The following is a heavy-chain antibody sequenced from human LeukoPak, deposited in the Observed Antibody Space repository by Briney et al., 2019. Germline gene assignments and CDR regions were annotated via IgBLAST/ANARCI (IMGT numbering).Heavy chain of an antibody. Sequence: ASVKVSCKASGYTFTGYYMHWVRQAPGQGLEWMGWINPNSGGTNYAQKFQGRVTMTRDTSISTAYMELSRLRSDDTAVYYCARDSGSSGWYLYNHWGQGTLVTVSS. CDR1: GYTFTGYY. CDR2: INPNSGGT. V-gene: IGHV1-2*02. D-gene: IGHD6-19*01. J-gene: IGHJ5*02. CDR3: ARDSGSSGWYLYNH.